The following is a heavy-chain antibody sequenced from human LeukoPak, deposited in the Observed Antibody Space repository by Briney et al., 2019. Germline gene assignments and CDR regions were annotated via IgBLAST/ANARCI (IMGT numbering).Heavy chain of an antibody. J-gene: IGHJ4*02. Sequence: PGRSLRLSCAASGFTFDDYAMHWVRQAPGKGLEWVSGISWNSGSIGYADSVKGRFTISRDNAKNSLYLQMNSLRDEDTAVYYCASRRVTVVRGVIIGVDWGQGTLVTVSS. CDR3: ASRRVTVVRGVIIGVD. CDR2: ISWNSGSI. D-gene: IGHD3-10*01. V-gene: IGHV3-9*01. CDR1: GFTFDDYA.